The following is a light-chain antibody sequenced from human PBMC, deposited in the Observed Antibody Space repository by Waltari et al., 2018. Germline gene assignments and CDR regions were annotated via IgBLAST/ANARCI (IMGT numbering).Light chain of an antibody. CDR1: QGVGRY. Sequence: DVQMTQSPSSLTASVGDTVTITCRASQGVGRYVNWFQQKPGKAPKLLIYAANSLSSGVPSRFSGSGFGTEFTLIVNSLQPEDVATYYCLQHNSYPYTFGQGTKVEIK. CDR3: LQHNSYPYT. J-gene: IGKJ2*01. CDR2: AAN. V-gene: IGKV1-17*01.